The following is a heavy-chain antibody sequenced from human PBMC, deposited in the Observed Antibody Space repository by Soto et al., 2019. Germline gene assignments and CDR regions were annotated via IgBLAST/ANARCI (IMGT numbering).Heavy chain of an antibody. V-gene: IGHV3-30-3*01. CDR1: GFTFSSYA. Sequence: GGSLRLSCAASGFTFSSYAMHWVRQAPGKGLEWVAVISYDGSNKYYADSVKGRFTISRDNSKNTLYLQMNSLRAEDTAVYYCARDCRPDYSGYDSGGYYFDYWGQGTLVTVSS. D-gene: IGHD5-12*01. J-gene: IGHJ4*02. CDR3: ARDCRPDYSGYDSGGYYFDY. CDR2: ISYDGSNK.